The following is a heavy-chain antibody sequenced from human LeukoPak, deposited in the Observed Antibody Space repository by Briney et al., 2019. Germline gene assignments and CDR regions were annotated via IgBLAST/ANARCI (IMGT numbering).Heavy chain of an antibody. Sequence: PGGSLRLSCAASGFTFSTYAMSWVRQAPGKGLEWVSAVSDIGVTYYADSVKGRFTVSRDNSKNSLYLQMNSLRAEDTAIYFCVREIHSSWDFWGQGTLVTVSS. CDR2: VSDIGVT. CDR1: GFTFSTYA. CDR3: VREIHSSWDF. D-gene: IGHD6-13*01. J-gene: IGHJ4*02. V-gene: IGHV3-23*01.